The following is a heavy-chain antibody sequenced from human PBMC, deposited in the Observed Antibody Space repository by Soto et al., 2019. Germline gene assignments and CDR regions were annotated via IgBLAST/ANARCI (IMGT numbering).Heavy chain of an antibody. CDR2: ILYDGSNQ. CDR3: ASEYCNGGSCYYYGMDV. J-gene: IGHJ6*02. V-gene: IGHV3-33*01. CDR1: GFTFSSYG. Sequence: QVQLVESGGGVVQPGRSLRLSCAAPGFTFSSYGMHWVRQAPGKGMEWVAVILYDGSNQYYADTVKGRFTISRDNSKKTLYRQMNCLRAEDTAVYYCASEYCNGGSCYYYGMDVWGQGTTVTVSS. D-gene: IGHD2-15*01.